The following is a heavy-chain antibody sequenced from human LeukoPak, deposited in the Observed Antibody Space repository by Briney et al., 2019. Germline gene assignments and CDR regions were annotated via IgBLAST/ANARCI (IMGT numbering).Heavy chain of an antibody. V-gene: IGHV3-30*03. Sequence: PGGSLRLSCAASGFTFSSYAMSWVRQAPGKGLEWVAFMSGDTYNEDYADSVKGRFTISRANSKKTLYLQINSLRIEDTALYYCAREGEGRWLRDWGQGVLVTVSS. CDR2: MSGDTYNE. CDR1: GFTFSSYA. CDR3: AREGEGRWLRD. J-gene: IGHJ4*02. D-gene: IGHD5-24*01.